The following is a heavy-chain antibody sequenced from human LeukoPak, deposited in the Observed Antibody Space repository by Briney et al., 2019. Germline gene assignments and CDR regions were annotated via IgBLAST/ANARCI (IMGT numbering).Heavy chain of an antibody. CDR2: IGIAGDP. Sequence: GGSLRLSCAASGFTLSNYDMHWVRLAAGKGLEWVSLIGIAGDPYYPGSVKGRFTISRQNARNSLYLQMNNLRAGDTAVYYCARDLYGSSPGAGAFDIWGQGTMVTVSS. D-gene: IGHD6-6*01. V-gene: IGHV3-13*05. CDR1: GFTLSNYD. CDR3: ARDLYGSSPGAGAFDI. J-gene: IGHJ3*02.